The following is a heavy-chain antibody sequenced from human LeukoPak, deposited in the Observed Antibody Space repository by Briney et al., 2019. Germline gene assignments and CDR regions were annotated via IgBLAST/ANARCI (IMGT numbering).Heavy chain of an antibody. CDR3: ASGYGFGEPLDV. J-gene: IGHJ6*04. Sequence: ASVKVSCKASGYTFTSYDINWVRQATGQGLEWMGWMNPNSGNTGYAQKFQGRVTMTRNTSISTAFMELSSLRSEDTAVYYCASGYGFGEPLDVWGKGTTVTVSS. V-gene: IGHV1-8*01. CDR2: MNPNSGNT. CDR1: GYTFTSYD. D-gene: IGHD3-10*01.